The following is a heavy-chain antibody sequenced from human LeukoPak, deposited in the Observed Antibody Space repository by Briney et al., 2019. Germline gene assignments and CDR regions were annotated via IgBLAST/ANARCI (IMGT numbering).Heavy chain of an antibody. V-gene: IGHV3-13*01. D-gene: IGHD2/OR15-2a*01. CDR1: GFTFSSYD. J-gene: IGHJ6*03. CDR2: IGSAGDT. Sequence: GSLRLPCSASGFTFSSYDMQWVRQTNGQGLEWVSTIGSAGDTYYPDSVKGRFTISRENARKSLYLQMNSLRAGDTAVYYCARGKLSFYYMDVWGVGTTVTVSS. CDR3: ARGKLSFYYMDV.